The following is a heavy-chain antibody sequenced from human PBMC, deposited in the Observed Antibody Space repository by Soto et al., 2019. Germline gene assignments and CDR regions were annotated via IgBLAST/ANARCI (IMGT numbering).Heavy chain of an antibody. CDR3: ARGDSSGWADY. CDR1: GFSFSIYA. D-gene: IGHD6-19*01. J-gene: IGHJ4*02. CDR2: ISYDGSNK. V-gene: IGHV3-30-3*01. Sequence: PWGCLELSCSASGFSFSIYAMDLVLQAPGKGLEWVAVISYDGSNKYYADSVKGRFTISRDNSKNTLYLQMNSLRAEDTAVYYCARGDSSGWADYWGQGTLVTVSS.